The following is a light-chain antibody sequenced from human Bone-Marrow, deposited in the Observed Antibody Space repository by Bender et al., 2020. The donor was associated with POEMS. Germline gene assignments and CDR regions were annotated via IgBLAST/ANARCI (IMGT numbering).Light chain of an antibody. CDR1: SGSIASNY. CDR3: QSSCSSDYV. CDR2: EDN. Sequence: NFMLTQPHSVSESPGKTVTISCTRSSGSIASNYVQWYQQRPGSFSTIMIYEDNQRPSGVPDRFSGSIDSSSNSASLTFSGLKADDEADSYSQSSCSSDYVFGTGTKVTVL. V-gene: IGLV6-57*01. J-gene: IGLJ1*01.